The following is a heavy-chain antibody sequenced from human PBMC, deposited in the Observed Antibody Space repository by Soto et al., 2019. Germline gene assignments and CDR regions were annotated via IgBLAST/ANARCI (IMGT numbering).Heavy chain of an antibody. CDR1: GFTFSTYP. Sequence: EVQLLASGGGLVQPGGSLRLSCSASGFTFSTYPMSWVRQAPGKGLEWVSDISGSGGSTYYADSVKGRFTISRDNSKNTVYLQMNSLRAEDTAVYDCAKRPLKFSGSYFDYWGQGALVTVSS. J-gene: IGHJ4*02. CDR2: ISGSGGST. V-gene: IGHV3-23*01. CDR3: AKRPLKFSGSYFDY. D-gene: IGHD1-26*01.